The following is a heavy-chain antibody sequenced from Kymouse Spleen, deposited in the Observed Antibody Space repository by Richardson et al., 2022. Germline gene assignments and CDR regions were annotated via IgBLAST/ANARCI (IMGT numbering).Heavy chain of an antibody. CDR3: TRRITMVRGVKDYYYYGMDV. V-gene: IGHV3-15*01. D-gene: IGHD3-10*01. CDR1: GFTFSNAW. CDR2: IKSKTDGGTT. J-gene: IGHJ6*02. Sequence: EVQLVESGGGLVKPGGSLRLSCAASGFTFSNAWMSWVRQAPGKGLEWVGRIKSKTDGGTTDYAAPVKGRFTISRDDSKNTLYLQMNSLKTEDTAVYYCTRRITMVRGVKDYYYYGMDVWGQGTTVTVSS.